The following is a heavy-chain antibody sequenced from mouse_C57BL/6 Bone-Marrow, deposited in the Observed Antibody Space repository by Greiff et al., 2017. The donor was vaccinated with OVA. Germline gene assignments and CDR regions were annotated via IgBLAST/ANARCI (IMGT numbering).Heavy chain of an antibody. J-gene: IGHJ2*01. CDR3: ARYHYGNYFDY. V-gene: IGHV7-3*01. CDR2: IRNKANGYTT. CDR1: GFTFTDYY. D-gene: IGHD2-1*01. Sequence: EVKVVESGGGLVQPGGSLSLSCAASGFTFTDYYMSWVRQPPGKALEWLGFIRNKANGYTTEYSASVKGRFTISRDNSHSILYLQMNALRAEDSATYYCARYHYGNYFDYWGQGTTLTVSS.